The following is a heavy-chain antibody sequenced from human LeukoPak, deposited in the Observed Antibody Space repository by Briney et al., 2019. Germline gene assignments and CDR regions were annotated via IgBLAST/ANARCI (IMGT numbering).Heavy chain of an antibody. CDR1: GYTFTSYY. J-gene: IGHJ3*02. D-gene: IGHD1-26*01. V-gene: IGHV1-46*01. Sequence: EASVKVSCKASGYTFTSYYMHWVRLAPGQGLEWMGIINPSAGSTIYAQKFQGRVTMTRDMSTSTVYMELSSLRSEDTAVYYCARDESWEHSGSSQDAFDIWGQGTMVTVSS. CDR2: INPSAGST. CDR3: ARDESWEHSGSSQDAFDI.